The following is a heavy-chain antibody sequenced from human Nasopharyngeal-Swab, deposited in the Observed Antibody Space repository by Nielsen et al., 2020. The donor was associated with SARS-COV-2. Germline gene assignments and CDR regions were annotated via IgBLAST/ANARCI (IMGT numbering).Heavy chain of an antibody. D-gene: IGHD3-3*01. J-gene: IGHJ4*02. CDR3: VGGVAPPPRGLGFFDF. Sequence: GESLKISCAASGFDFSIWTMNWVRQTPGKGPEWLSFIDFSTPTVYYADSVKGRFTISRDNSKNSLYLQMTNLKDEDTAVYYCVGGVAPPPRGLGFFDFWGQGTLVTVSS. V-gene: IGHV3-48*02. CDR1: GFDFSIWT. CDR2: IDFSTPTV.